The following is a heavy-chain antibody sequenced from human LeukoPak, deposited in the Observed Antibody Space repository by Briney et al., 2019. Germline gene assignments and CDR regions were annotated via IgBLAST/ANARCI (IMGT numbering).Heavy chain of an antibody. V-gene: IGHV3-74*01. D-gene: IGHD5-12*01. CDR2: ISADGSDT. Sequence: GGSLRLSCAASGFIFSSHAMHWVRQVPGKGLMWVSRISADGSDTTYADSVKGRFTISRDNAKNTLYLQMNSLRAEDTAVYYCAKSDSGLIDYWGQGALVTVSS. J-gene: IGHJ4*02. CDR1: GFIFSSHA. CDR3: AKSDSGLIDY.